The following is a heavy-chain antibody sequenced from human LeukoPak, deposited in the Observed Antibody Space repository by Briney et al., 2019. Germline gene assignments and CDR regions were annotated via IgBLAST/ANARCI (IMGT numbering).Heavy chain of an antibody. CDR1: RFSLSTMGMG. CDR3: TRIAKKNYYDSSGYFDS. Sequence: SGPALVKPTQTLTLPCTFSRFSLSTMGMGVSWIRQPPVKALEWLARLDWDDDKYYSTSLKTRLTSSKDTSKNQVVLTMTITDPVDTATYYCTRIAKKNYYDSSGYFDSWGEGTLVTVSS. J-gene: IGHJ4*02. V-gene: IGHV2-70*11. D-gene: IGHD3-22*01. CDR2: LDWDDDK.